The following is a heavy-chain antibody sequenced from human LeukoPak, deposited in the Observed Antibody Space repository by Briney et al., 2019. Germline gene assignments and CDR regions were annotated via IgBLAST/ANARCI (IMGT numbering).Heavy chain of an antibody. CDR2: MSFDGSE. CDR3: ARGCGSGSYTAQPPYYFDY. D-gene: IGHD3-10*01. CDR1: GISFTNSI. J-gene: IGHJ4*02. Sequence: GGSLRLSCAASGISFTNSIMHWARQAPGRGLEWVAGMSFDGSEHYVDSVKGRFTMSRDNSKNTLYLQMNSLRAEDTAVYYCARGCGSGSYTAQPPYYFDYWGQGTLVTVSS. V-gene: IGHV3-30*03.